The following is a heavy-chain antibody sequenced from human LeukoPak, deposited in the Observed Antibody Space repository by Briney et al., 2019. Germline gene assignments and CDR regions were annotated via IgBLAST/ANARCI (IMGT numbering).Heavy chain of an antibody. CDR2: IIPIFGTA. Sequence: ASVKVSXKASGYTFTSYYMHWVRQAPGQGLEWMGRIIPIFGTANYAQKFQGRVTITTDESTSTAYMELSSLRSEDTAVYYCAREHYDSSGYYYDYWGQGTLVTVSS. D-gene: IGHD3-22*01. J-gene: IGHJ4*02. CDR3: AREHYDSSGYYYDY. CDR1: GYTFTSYY. V-gene: IGHV1-69*05.